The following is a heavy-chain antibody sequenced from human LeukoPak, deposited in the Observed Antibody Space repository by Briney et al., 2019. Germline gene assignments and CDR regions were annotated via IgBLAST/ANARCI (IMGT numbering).Heavy chain of an antibody. CDR1: GFTFSSYE. J-gene: IGHJ4*02. Sequence: GGSLRLSCAASGFTFSSYEMNWVRQAPGKGLEWVSYIGVSGSTMYYAEAVKGRFTISRDNAKNSLYLQMNSLRAEDTAVYYCARERYCSSTSCPHGDLDYWGQGTLVSVSS. CDR2: IGVSGSTM. D-gene: IGHD2-2*01. V-gene: IGHV3-48*03. CDR3: ARERYCSSTSCPHGDLDY.